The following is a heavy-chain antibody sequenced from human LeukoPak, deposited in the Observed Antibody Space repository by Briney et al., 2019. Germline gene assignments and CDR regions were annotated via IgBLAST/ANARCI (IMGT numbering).Heavy chain of an antibody. V-gene: IGHV4-59*08. Sequence: SETLSLTCTVSGGSISSYYWSWIRQPPGKGLEWIGYIYYSGSTYYNPSLKSRVTISVDTSKNQFSLKLSSVTAADTAVYYCARGLGSGSYYHFDYWGQGTLVTVSS. CDR3: ARGLGSGSYYHFDY. CDR2: IYYSGST. J-gene: IGHJ4*02. D-gene: IGHD1-26*01. CDR1: GGSISSYY.